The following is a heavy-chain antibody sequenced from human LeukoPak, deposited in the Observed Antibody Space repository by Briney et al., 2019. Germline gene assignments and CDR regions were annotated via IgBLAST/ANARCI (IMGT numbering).Heavy chain of an antibody. CDR1: GFSFSSYG. D-gene: IGHD1-1*01. CDR2: ISGSGDIT. J-gene: IGHJ5*02. CDR3: AKDRTGTTGADWFDP. Sequence: GGSLRLSCAASGFSFSSYGMSWVRQAPGKGLEWVSSISGSGDITYYADSVKGRFTISRDNSKNTLYLQMNSLRAEDRAIYYCAKDRTGTTGADWFDPWGQGTLVTVSS. V-gene: IGHV3-23*01.